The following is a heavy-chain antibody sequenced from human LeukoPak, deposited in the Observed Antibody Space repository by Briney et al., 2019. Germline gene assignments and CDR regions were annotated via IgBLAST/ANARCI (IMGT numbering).Heavy chain of an antibody. Sequence: GESLKLSCKAPGYTFTTHWIGWVRQMPGKGLEWMGIIYPGDSDTRYSPSFQGQVTISADKSITTAYLQWSSLKASDTAMYYCARQGLGSVVVPAVDYWGQGTLVTVSS. D-gene: IGHD2-2*01. J-gene: IGHJ4*02. CDR3: ARQGLGSVVVPAVDY. CDR2: IYPGDSDT. CDR1: GYTFTTHW. V-gene: IGHV5-51*01.